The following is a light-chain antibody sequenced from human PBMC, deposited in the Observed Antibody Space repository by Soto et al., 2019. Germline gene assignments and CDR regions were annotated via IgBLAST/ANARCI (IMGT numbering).Light chain of an antibody. Sequence: SYELTQPPSVSVAPGKTARITCGGNNIGSKSVHWYQQKPGQAPVLVIYYDSDRPSGIPERFSGSNSGNTATLTISRVEAGDEADSYCQVWDSSSDHGDVVGTGTKVTVL. CDR2: YDS. CDR3: QVWDSSSDHGDV. CDR1: NIGSKS. V-gene: IGLV3-21*04. J-gene: IGLJ1*01.